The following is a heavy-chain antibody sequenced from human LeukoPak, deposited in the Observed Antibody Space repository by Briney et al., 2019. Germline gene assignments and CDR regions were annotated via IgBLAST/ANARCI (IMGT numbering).Heavy chain of an antibody. J-gene: IGHJ4*02. Sequence: GASVKVSCKASAYTFTSYYMHWVRQAPGQGREWMGIINPSGGSTSYAQKFQGRVTMTRDTSTSTVYMELSSLRSEDTAVYYCARDSDSSGYGEYYFDYWGQGTLVTVSS. CDR1: AYTFTSYY. D-gene: IGHD3-22*01. CDR2: INPSGGST. V-gene: IGHV1-46*01. CDR3: ARDSDSSGYGEYYFDY.